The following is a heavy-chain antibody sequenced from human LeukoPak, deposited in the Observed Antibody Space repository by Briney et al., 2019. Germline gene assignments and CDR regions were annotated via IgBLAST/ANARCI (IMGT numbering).Heavy chain of an antibody. V-gene: IGHV1-2*02. CDR3: ARGCCVADAFDI. CDR2: INPNSGGT. D-gene: IGHD2-21*01. J-gene: IGHJ3*02. CDR1: GYTFTSYY. Sequence: ASVKVSCKASGYTFTSYYMHWVRQAPRQGLEWMGWINPNSGGTNYAQKFQGRVTMTRDTSISTAYMELSRLRSDDTAVYYCARGCCVADAFDIWGQGTMVTVSS.